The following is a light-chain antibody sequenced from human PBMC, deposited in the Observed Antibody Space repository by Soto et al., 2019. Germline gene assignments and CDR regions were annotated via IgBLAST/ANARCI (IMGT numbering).Light chain of an antibody. Sequence: QSVLTQPPSVSGAPGQRVTISCTGSSSNIGAGYDVHWYQQLPGTAPKLLIYGNSNRPSGVPDRFSGSKSGTSASLAITGLQAEDEADYYCQSSDSSLSGWVVFGGGTKLTVL. CDR3: QSSDSSLSGWVV. CDR2: GNS. J-gene: IGLJ2*01. CDR1: SSNIGAGYD. V-gene: IGLV1-40*01.